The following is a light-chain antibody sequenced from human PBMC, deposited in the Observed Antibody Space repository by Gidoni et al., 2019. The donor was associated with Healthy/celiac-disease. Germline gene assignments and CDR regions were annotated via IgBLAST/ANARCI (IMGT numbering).Light chain of an antibody. Sequence: EIVLTPSPGTLSLSPGERATLSCRASQSVSSSYLAWYQQKPGQAPRLLIYGASSRATGIPDRFSGSGYGTDFTLTISRLEPEEFAVYYCQQYGSSPQTFGQGTKVEIK. CDR2: GAS. V-gene: IGKV3-20*01. CDR1: QSVSSSY. J-gene: IGKJ1*01. CDR3: QQYGSSPQT.